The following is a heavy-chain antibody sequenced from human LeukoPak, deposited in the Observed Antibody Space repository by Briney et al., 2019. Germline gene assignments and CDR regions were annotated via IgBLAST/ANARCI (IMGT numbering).Heavy chain of an antibody. CDR1: GGTFTSYA. Sequence: SVKVSCKASGGTFTSYAISWVRQAPGQGLEWMGGIIPIFGTANYAQKFQGRVTITADKSTSTAYMELSSLRSEDTAVYYCARVQIAAAGNFDYWGQGTLVTVSS. CDR3: ARVQIAAAGNFDY. J-gene: IGHJ4*02. V-gene: IGHV1-69*06. CDR2: IIPIFGTA. D-gene: IGHD6-13*01.